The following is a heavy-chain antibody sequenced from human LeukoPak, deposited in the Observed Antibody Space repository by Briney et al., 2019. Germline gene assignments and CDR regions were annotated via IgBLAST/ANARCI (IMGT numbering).Heavy chain of an antibody. CDR2: ISSSGSTI. Sequence: GGSLRLSCAASGFTFSSYEMNWVRQAPGEGLEWVSYISSSGSTIYYADSVKGRFTISRDNSKNTLYLQMNSLRAEDTAVYYCAKDRDYYGSGSYFGYWGQGTLVTVSS. CDR1: GFTFSSYE. CDR3: AKDRDYYGSGSYFGY. V-gene: IGHV3-48*03. D-gene: IGHD3-10*01. J-gene: IGHJ4*02.